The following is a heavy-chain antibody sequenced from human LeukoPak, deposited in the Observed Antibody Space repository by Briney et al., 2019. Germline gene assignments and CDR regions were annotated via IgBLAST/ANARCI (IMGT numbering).Heavy chain of an antibody. CDR2: IRYDGSDN. D-gene: IGHD3-10*01. V-gene: IGHV3-30*02. CDR3: AKVQNYYGSGSPDDAFDI. CDR1: GFTFSSYG. Sequence: GGSLRLSCAASGFTFSSYGMHWVRQAPGKGLEWVAFIRYDGSDNYYADSVKGRFTISRDNSKNTLYLQMNSLRAEDTAVYYCAKVQNYYGSGSPDDAFDIWGQGTMVTASS. J-gene: IGHJ3*02.